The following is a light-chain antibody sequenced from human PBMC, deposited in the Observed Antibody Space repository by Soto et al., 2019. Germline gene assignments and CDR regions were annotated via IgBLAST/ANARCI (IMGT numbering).Light chain of an antibody. CDR1: QGISRS. CDR3: QQSYSTPPT. J-gene: IGKJ1*01. CDR2: AAS. Sequence: DIQMTQSPSSVSASVGDRVTITCRASQGISRSLAWYQQKPGMAPKLLIYAASTLQSGVPSRFSGSGSGTDFTLTISSLQPEDFATYYCQQSYSTPPTFGQGTKVDI. V-gene: IGKV1-12*01.